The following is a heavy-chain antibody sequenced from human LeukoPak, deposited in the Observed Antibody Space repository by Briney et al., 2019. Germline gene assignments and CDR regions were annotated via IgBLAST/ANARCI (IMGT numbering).Heavy chain of an antibody. J-gene: IGHJ4*02. Sequence: GRSLRLSCAASGFTFSSYGMHWVRQAPGKGLEWVAVISYDGSNKYYADSVKGRFTISRDNSKNTLYLQMNSLRAEDTAVYYCARLDPLFYGSGIDYWGQGTLVTVSS. CDR2: ISYDGSNK. CDR3: ARLDPLFYGSGIDY. D-gene: IGHD3-10*01. V-gene: IGHV3-30*03. CDR1: GFTFSSYG.